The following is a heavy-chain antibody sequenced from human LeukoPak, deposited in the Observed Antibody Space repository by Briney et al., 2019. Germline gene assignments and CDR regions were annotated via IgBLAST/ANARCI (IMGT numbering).Heavy chain of an antibody. CDR3: AKSDSSGLTEYYYYGMDV. CDR1: GFTFSSYA. J-gene: IGHJ6*02. D-gene: IGHD3-22*01. V-gene: IGHV3-23*01. CDR2: ISGSGGST. Sequence: GGSLRLSCAASGFTFSSYAMSWVRQAPGKGLEWVSAISGSGGSTYYADSVKGRFTISRDNSKNTLYLQMNSLRAEDTAVYYCAKSDSSGLTEYYYYGMDVWGQGTTVTVSS.